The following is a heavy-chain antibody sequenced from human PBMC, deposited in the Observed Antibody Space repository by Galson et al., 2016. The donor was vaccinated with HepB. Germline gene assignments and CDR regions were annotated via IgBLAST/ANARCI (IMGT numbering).Heavy chain of an antibody. CDR2: ISNSGGST. D-gene: IGHD4-17*01. Sequence: SLRLSCAASGFTFSSYAMSWVRQAPGKGLEWVSVISNSGGSTYYADSVKGRFTISRDNAKNTLYMQMNSLRAEDTAVYYCARESPTTAGAFDIWGQGTMVTVSS. V-gene: IGHV3-23*01. CDR1: GFTFSSYA. J-gene: IGHJ3*02. CDR3: ARESPTTAGAFDI.